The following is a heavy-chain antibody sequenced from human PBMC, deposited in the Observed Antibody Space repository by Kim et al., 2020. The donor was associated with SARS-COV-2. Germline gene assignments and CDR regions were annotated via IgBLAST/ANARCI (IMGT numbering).Heavy chain of an antibody. V-gene: IGHV4-4*09. J-gene: IGHJ3*02. Sequence: TNYHPSLKSRVTISVDTSKNQFSLKLSSVTAADTAVYYCVIGSFPSVFDIWGQGTMVTVSS. CDR2: T. D-gene: IGHD3-16*02. CDR3: VIGSFPSVFDI.